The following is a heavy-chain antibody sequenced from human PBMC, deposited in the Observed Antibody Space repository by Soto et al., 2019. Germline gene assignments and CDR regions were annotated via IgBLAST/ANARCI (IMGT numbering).Heavy chain of an antibody. CDR2: IYYSGST. V-gene: IGHV4-39*01. Sequence: SETLSLTCTVSGGSISSSSYYWGWIRQPPGKGLEWIGSIYYSGSTYYNPSLKSRVTISVDTSKNQFSLKLSSVTAADTAVYYCARHLTYYYDSSGYYWGQGTLVTVSS. J-gene: IGHJ4*02. CDR3: ARHLTYYYDSSGYY. CDR1: GGSISSSSYY. D-gene: IGHD3-22*01.